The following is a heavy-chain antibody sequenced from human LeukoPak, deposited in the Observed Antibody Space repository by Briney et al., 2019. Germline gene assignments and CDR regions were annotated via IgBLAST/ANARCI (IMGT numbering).Heavy chain of an antibody. V-gene: IGHV4-61*02. Sequence: SETLSLTCTVSGGSISSGNYYWSWIRQPAGKGLEWIGRIYTSGGTNCNPSLESRVTILIDTPKNQFSLRLSSVTAADTAVYYCARGGYSGYDFWGGMYYYYYMDVWGKGTTVTISS. J-gene: IGHJ6*03. CDR1: GGSISSGNYY. D-gene: IGHD5-12*01. CDR3: ARGGYSGYDFWGGMYYYYYMDV. CDR2: IYTSGGT.